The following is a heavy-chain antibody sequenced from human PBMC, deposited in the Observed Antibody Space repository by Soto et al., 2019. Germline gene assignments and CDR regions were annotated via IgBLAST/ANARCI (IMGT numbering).Heavy chain of an antibody. CDR3: ARVQILQLENIFDY. D-gene: IGHD3-3*01. Sequence: SVTVSCKASGGTFSSYAVIWVRQAPGQGLEWMGGIIPIFGTANYAQKFQGRVTITADESTSTAYMELSSLRSEDTAVYYCARVQILQLENIFDYWGQGALVTVSS. J-gene: IGHJ4*02. CDR1: GGTFSSYA. CDR2: IIPIFGTA. V-gene: IGHV1-69*13.